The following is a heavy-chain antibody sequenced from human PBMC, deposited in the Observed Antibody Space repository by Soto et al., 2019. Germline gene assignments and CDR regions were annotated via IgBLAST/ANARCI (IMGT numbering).Heavy chain of an antibody. CDR3: ARAPPPILTRYPEPRYFQH. CDR2: INPIFGTA. Sequence: QVQLVQSGAEVKKPGSSVKVSCKASGGTFSSYAISWVRQAPGQGLEWMGGINPIFGTANYAQKFQGRVTITADESTSTAYMELSSLRSEDTAVYYCARAPPPILTRYPEPRYFQHWGQGTLVTVSS. D-gene: IGHD3-9*01. V-gene: IGHV1-69*12. CDR1: GGTFSSYA. J-gene: IGHJ1*01.